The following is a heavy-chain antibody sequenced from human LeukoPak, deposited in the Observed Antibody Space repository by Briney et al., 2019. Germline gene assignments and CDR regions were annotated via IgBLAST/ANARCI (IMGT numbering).Heavy chain of an antibody. CDR2: IWYDGSNK. Sequence: GRSLRLSCAASGFTFSSYGMHWVRQAPGKGLEWVAVIWYDGSNKYYADSVRGRFTISRDNSKNTLYLQMNSLRAEDTAVYYCARDPSLYSSSWVGRYYYGMDVWGQGTTVTVSS. J-gene: IGHJ6*02. CDR1: GFTFSSYG. CDR3: ARDPSLYSSSWVGRYYYGMDV. V-gene: IGHV3-33*01. D-gene: IGHD6-13*01.